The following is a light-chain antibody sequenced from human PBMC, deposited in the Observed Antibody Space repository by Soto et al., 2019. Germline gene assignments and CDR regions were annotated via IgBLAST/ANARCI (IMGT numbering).Light chain of an antibody. CDR2: GAS. V-gene: IGKV3-20*01. CDR3: QQYGSSPLYT. J-gene: IGKJ2*01. CDR1: QSVSSSY. Sequence: EVVLTQFPATLSLSPGDRAILSCRASQSVSSSYLAWYQQKPGQAPRLLIYGASSRATGIPDRFSGSGSGTDFTLTISRLEPEDFAVYYCQQYGSSPLYTFGQGTKLEIK.